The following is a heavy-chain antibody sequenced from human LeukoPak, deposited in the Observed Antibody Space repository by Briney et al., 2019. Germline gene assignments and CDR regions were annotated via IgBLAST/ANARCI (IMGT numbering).Heavy chain of an antibody. D-gene: IGHD3-10*01. Sequence: SETLSLTCTVSGGSISSYYWSWIRQPPGKGLEWIGYIYYSGSTNYNPSLKSRVTISVDTSKNQFSLKLSSVTAADTAVYYCARGPPRYGSGSYYKGYFDYWGQGTLVTVSS. CDR2: IYYSGST. CDR3: ARGPPRYGSGSYYKGYFDY. V-gene: IGHV4-59*12. J-gene: IGHJ4*02. CDR1: GGSISSYY.